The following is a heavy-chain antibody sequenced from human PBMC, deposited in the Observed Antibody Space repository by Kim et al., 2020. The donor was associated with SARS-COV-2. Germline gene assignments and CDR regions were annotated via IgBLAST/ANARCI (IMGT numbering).Heavy chain of an antibody. J-gene: IGHJ4*02. V-gene: IGHV4-34*01. D-gene: IGHD3-3*01. CDR3: ARVPIRFLEWGFDY. Sequence: TSLKSRVTISVDTSKSKFSLKLGSVTAADTAVYYCARVPIRFLEWGFDYWGQGTLVTVSS.